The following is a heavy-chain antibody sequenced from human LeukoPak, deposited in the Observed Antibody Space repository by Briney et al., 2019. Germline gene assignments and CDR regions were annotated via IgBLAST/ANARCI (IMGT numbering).Heavy chain of an antibody. D-gene: IGHD3-22*01. CDR1: SQSIGNNYY. V-gene: IGHV4-38-2*01. CDR2: IYNTWST. J-gene: IGHJ3*02. CDR3: ARNITMMVVPSGQEYDAFDI. Sequence: SETLSLTCAVSSQSIGNNYYWVWIRQPPGKGLEWIGSIYNTWSTHFNPSLKGRVTMSLDTSSNRFSLRLSSVTAADTAVYYCARNITMMVVPSGQEYDAFDIWGHGTMVTVSS.